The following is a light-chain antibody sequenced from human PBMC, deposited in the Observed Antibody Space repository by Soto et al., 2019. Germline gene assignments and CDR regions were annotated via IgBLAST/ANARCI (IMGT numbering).Light chain of an antibody. V-gene: IGLV8-61*01. CDR1: SGSVSTSSY. Sequence: QTVLTQEPSFSVSPGRTLTLTCGLSSGSVSTSSYPSWYQQTLGQPPRTLIYNTNTRSSGVPDRFSGSILGNKAALTITGAQADDESDYYCALYMGGGIWVFGGGTKLTVL. CDR3: ALYMGGGIWV. J-gene: IGLJ3*02. CDR2: NTN.